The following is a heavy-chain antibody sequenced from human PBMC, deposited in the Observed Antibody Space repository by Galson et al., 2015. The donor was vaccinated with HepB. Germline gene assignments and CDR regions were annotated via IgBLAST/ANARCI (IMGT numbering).Heavy chain of an antibody. V-gene: IGHV1-69*13. Sequence: SVKVSCKASGGSFSSYAINWVRQAPGQGLEWMGGVVPIFETPTYAQKFQGRVTISADEYTATAFMELGGLTSEDTAVYYCARDATTSHFYYGTDVWGQGTAVTVSS. J-gene: IGHJ6*02. CDR3: ARDATTSHFYYGTDV. CDR2: VVPIFETP. D-gene: IGHD1-1*01. CDR1: GGSFSSYA.